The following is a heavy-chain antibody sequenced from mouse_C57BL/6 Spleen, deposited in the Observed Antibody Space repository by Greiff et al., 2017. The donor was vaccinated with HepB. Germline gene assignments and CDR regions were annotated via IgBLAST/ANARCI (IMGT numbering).Heavy chain of an antibody. V-gene: IGHV5-6*01. D-gene: IGHD2-1*01. CDR3: ARHKGLYYGNYYAMDY. CDR2: ISSGGSYT. J-gene: IGHJ4*01. Sequence: EVQLQESGGDLVKPGGSLKLSCAASGFTFSSYGMSWVRQTPDKRLEWVATISSGGSYTYYPDSVKGRFTISRDNAKNTLYLQMSSLKSEDTAMYYCARHKGLYYGNYYAMDYWGQGTSVTVSS. CDR1: GFTFSSYG.